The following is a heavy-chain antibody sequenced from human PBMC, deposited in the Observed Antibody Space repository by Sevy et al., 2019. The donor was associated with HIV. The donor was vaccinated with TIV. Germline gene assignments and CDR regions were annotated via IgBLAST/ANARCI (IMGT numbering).Heavy chain of an antibody. J-gene: IGHJ5*02. CDR3: ARGGTYDFWSGYHAGLSNWFDP. D-gene: IGHD3-3*01. CDR1: GGSISSSSYY. CDR2: IYYSGST. Sequence: SETLSLTCTVSGGSISSSSYYWGWIRQPPGKGLEWIGSIYYSGSTYYNPSLKSRVTISVDTSKNQFSLKLSSVTAADTAVYYCARGGTYDFWSGYHAGLSNWFDPWGQGTLVTVSP. V-gene: IGHV4-39*01.